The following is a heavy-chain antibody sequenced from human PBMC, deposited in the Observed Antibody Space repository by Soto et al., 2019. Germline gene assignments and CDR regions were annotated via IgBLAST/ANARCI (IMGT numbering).Heavy chain of an antibody. Sequence: PGGSLRLSCAASGFTFNSYAMSWVRQAPGKGLEWVSSVSAGGDMTYYSDSVKGRFTISRDNSNNALFLQMNSLGIEDTALYYCARGDRGGSGSPASYYYSGLDVWGQGTTVTVSS. CDR3: ARGDRGGSGSPASYYYSGLDV. J-gene: IGHJ6*02. CDR1: GFTFNSYA. V-gene: IGHV3-23*01. CDR2: VSAGGDMT. D-gene: IGHD3-10*01.